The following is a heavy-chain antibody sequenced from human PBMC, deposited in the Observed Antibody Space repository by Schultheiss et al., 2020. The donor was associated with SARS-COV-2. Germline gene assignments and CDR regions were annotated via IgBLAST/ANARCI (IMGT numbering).Heavy chain of an antibody. J-gene: IGHJ6*02. CDR2: ISSSGSTI. CDR3: ARDSVGIVATIVVAYYYYGMDV. Sequence: GGSLRLSCTASGFTFGDYAMSWFRQAPGKGLEWVSYISSSGSTIYYADSVKGRFTISRDNAKNSLYLQMNSLRAEDTAVYYCARDSVGIVATIVVAYYYYGMDVWGQGTTVTVSS. D-gene: IGHD5-12*01. V-gene: IGHV3-11*01. CDR1: GFTFGDYA.